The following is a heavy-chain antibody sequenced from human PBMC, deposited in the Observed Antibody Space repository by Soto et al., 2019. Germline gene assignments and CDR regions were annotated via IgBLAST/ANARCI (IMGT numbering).Heavy chain of an antibody. J-gene: IGHJ6*02. CDR1: GYSFASYW. CDR3: ASRYCSSASCPRNYYGMDV. Sequence: ESLKISCKGSGYSFASYWISWVRQMPGKGLEWMGRIDPIDSYTNYSPSFQGHVTISADKSISTAYLQWSSLKASDTAMYYCASRYCSSASCPRNYYGMDVWGQGTTVTVSS. D-gene: IGHD2-2*01. CDR2: IDPIDSYT. V-gene: IGHV5-10-1*01.